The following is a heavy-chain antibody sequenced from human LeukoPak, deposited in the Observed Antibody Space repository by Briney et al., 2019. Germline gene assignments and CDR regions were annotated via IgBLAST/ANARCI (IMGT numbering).Heavy chain of an antibody. J-gene: IGHJ5*02. D-gene: IGHD3-22*01. Sequence: PSETLSLTCTVSGGSISSSSYYWGWIRQPPGKGLEWIGSIYYSGSTYYNPSLKSRVTISVDTSKNQFSLKLSSVTAADTAVYYCARDPLSGYYDSKPNWFDPWGQGTLVTVSS. V-gene: IGHV4-39*07. CDR1: GGSISSSSYY. CDR3: ARDPLSGYYDSKPNWFDP. CDR2: IYYSGST.